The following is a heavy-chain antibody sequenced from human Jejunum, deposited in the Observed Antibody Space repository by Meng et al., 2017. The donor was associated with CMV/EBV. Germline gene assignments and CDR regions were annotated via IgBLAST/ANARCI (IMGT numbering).Heavy chain of an antibody. J-gene: IGHJ4*02. CDR2: IDTDGKT. V-gene: IGHV3-53*01. CDR3: ADIGVGDQGF. Sequence: EVQLVESGGGLIKHGGSLRLSCAASGFTVSSHYMSWVRQAPGKGLEWVSVIDTDGKTYYADSVKGRFAISRDNSKNTLYLQMSSLRVEDTAVYSCADIGVGDQGFWGQGTLVTVSS. D-gene: IGHD3-3*01. CDR1: GFTVSSHY.